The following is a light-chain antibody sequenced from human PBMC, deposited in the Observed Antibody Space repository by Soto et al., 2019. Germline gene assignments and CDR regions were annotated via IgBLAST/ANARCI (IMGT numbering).Light chain of an antibody. J-gene: IGLJ1*01. CDR3: SSYTSSRAYV. Sequence: QSALTQPASVSGSPGQSITISRTGTSSDVGGYNYVSWYQQQSGKAPKLMIHEVSNRPSGVSSRFSGSKSGNTASLTISGLQAEDEADYYCSSYTSSRAYVFGIGTKLTVL. CDR2: EVS. V-gene: IGLV2-14*01. CDR1: SSDVGGYNY.